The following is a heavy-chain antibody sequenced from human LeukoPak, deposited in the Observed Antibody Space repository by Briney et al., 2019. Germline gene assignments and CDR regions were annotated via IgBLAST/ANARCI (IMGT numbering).Heavy chain of an antibody. CDR1: GGSISNYY. J-gene: IGHJ4*02. CDR3: ARGRGDSSSPFDY. Sequence: SETLSLTCTVSGGSISNYYWSWTRQPPGKGLEWLGCIYYSGSTNYNPSLKRRVTISVDTSKNQFSLRLSSVTAADTAVYYCARGRGDSSSPFDYWGQGTLVTVSS. V-gene: IGHV4-59*01. CDR2: IYYSGST. D-gene: IGHD6-13*01.